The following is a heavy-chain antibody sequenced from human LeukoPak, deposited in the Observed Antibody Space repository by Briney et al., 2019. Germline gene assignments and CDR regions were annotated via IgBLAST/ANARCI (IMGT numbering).Heavy chain of an antibody. Sequence: GASVKVSCKASGGTFSSYAISWVRQDPGQGLEWMGRIIPILGIAYYAQKFQGRVTITADKSTSTAYMELSSLRSEDTAVYYCARMSQPHIVGAEYNWFDPWGQGTLVTVSS. CDR2: IIPILGIA. V-gene: IGHV1-69*04. CDR3: ARMSQPHIVGAEYNWFDP. CDR1: GGTFSSYA. D-gene: IGHD1-26*01. J-gene: IGHJ5*02.